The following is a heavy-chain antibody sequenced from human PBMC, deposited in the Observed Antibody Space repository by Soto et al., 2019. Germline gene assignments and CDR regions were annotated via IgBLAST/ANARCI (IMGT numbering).Heavy chain of an antibody. D-gene: IGHD4-17*01. CDR2: IYSGGST. V-gene: IGHV3-53*01. Sequence: GGSLRLSCAASGFTVSSNYMSWVRQAPGKGLEWVSVIYSGGSTYYADSVKGRFTISRDNSKNTLYLQMNSLIAEDTAVSYCATVRTTDDAFDIWGQGTMVTVSS. J-gene: IGHJ3*02. CDR3: ATVRTTDDAFDI. CDR1: GFTVSSNY.